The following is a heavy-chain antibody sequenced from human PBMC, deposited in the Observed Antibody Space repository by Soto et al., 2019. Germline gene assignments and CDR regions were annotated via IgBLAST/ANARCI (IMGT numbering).Heavy chain of an antibody. CDR2: ISPNSGDT. V-gene: IGHV1-2*02. D-gene: IGHD3-16*01. CDR1: GYPFTAYY. Sequence: QVQLVQSGAEVKKPGASVKVSCEASGYPFTAYYIHWMRQAPGQGLEWMGWISPNSGDTKYAQKFQGRVTMIRDTSISTAYMELPSLRSDDTAVYYCARDHGGTWFDPWGQGTLVTVSS. CDR3: ARDHGGTWFDP. J-gene: IGHJ5*01.